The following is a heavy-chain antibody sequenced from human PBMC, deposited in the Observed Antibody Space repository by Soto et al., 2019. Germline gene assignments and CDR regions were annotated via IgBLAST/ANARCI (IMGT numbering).Heavy chain of an antibody. CDR3: ARKVLGSTSRPDWWYFDL. J-gene: IGHJ2*01. D-gene: IGHD2-2*01. CDR1: GFTFINYA. CDR2: ISGGGDRT. Sequence: EVQLLESGGGLVQPGGSLRLSCVGSGFTFINYAMNWAGQTQGKGLGWVSTISGGGDRTFDADTVKGRFTISRDNSKNTVNLQMNSLRADDTAVYYCARKVLGSTSRPDWWYFDLWGRGTLVTVSS. V-gene: IGHV3-23*01.